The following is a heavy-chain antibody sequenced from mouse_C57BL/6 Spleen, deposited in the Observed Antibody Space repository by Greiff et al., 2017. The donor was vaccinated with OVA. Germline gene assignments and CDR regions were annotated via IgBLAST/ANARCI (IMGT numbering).Heavy chain of an antibody. CDR1: GYTFTSYW. V-gene: IGHV1-50*01. CDR2: IDPSDSYT. J-gene: IGHJ3*01. D-gene: IGHD2-4*01. Sequence: QVQLQQPGAELVKPGASVKLSCKASGYTFTSYWMQWVKQRPGQGLEWIGEIDPSDSYTNYNQKFKGKATLTVDTSSSTAYMQLSSLTSEDSAVYYCARSGNDYDVGFAYWGKGTLVTVSA. CDR3: ARSGNDYDVGFAY.